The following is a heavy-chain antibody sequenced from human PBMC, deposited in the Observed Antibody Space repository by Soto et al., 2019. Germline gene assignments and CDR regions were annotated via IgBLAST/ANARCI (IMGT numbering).Heavy chain of an antibody. D-gene: IGHD2-2*01. CDR2: MNPNSGHT. CDR1: GYTFTSHD. Sequence: QVQLVQSGAEVKKPGASVKVSCKASGYTFTSHDINWLRQATGQGLEWMGWMNPNSGHTNYAQKVQGRVTMTRDTSISTASMELTNLRSEDTGIYYCASDMSTMWGQGTLVTVSS. CDR3: ASDMSTM. V-gene: IGHV1-8*01. J-gene: IGHJ4*02.